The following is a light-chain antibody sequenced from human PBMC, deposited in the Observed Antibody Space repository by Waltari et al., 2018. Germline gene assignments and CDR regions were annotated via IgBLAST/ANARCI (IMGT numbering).Light chain of an antibody. Sequence: DIFLTQSPGTLSLSPGEGATLSCRASQSISRFLAWYQQKPGQAPRLLIDDASTRATGIPDRFSVSGSGTDFSLTISRLEPEDFAVYDCQKYGTLPATFGQGTKVEIK. CDR2: DAS. J-gene: IGKJ1*01. CDR3: QKYGTLPAT. CDR1: QSISRF. V-gene: IGKV3-20*01.